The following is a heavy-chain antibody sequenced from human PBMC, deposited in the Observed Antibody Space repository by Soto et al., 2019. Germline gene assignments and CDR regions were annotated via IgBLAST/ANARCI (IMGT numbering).Heavy chain of an antibody. D-gene: IGHD2-15*01. CDR2: ISATEDTT. Sequence: PGGSLRLSCVASGFTFRNFAMSWVRQSPGKGLEWISSISATEDTTYYADPVQGRFSISRDNAKNSLYLQMTSLRVADTAFYFCASLHLRGNCWGQGVQVTVSS. V-gene: IGHV3-23*01. J-gene: IGHJ4*02. CDR3: ASLHLRGNC. CDR1: GFTFRNFA.